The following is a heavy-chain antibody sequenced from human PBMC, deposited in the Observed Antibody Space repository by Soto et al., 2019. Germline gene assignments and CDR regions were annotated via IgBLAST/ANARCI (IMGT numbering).Heavy chain of an antibody. CDR2: ISDDASEK. CDR1: GFRFSTYG. Sequence: VGSLRLSCAASGFRFSTYGMHWFRQAPGKGLEWVALISDDASEKYYGDSVKGRFTISRDNSKNTLDLQMNSLRPEDTAVYYCAKGAYYDILTGYNYGMDVWGQGTTVTVSS. J-gene: IGHJ6*02. V-gene: IGHV3-30*18. CDR3: AKGAYYDILTGYNYGMDV. D-gene: IGHD3-9*01.